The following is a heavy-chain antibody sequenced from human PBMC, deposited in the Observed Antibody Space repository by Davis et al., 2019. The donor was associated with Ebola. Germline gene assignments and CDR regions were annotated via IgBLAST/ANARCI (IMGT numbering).Heavy chain of an antibody. J-gene: IGHJ6*02. Sequence: GESLKISCAASGFTFSDYYMSWIRQAPGKGLEWVSYISSSGSTIYYADSVKGRFTISRDNAKNSLYLQMNSLRAEDTAVYYCARDIWSGYYRVIYYYYYGMDVWGQGTTVTVSS. D-gene: IGHD3-3*01. CDR1: GFTFSDYY. V-gene: IGHV3-11*01. CDR3: ARDIWSGYYRVIYYYYYGMDV. CDR2: ISSSGSTI.